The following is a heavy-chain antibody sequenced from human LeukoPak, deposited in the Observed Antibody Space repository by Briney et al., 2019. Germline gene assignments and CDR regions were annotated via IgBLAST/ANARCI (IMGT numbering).Heavy chain of an antibody. V-gene: IGHV3-23*01. D-gene: IGHD2-2*02. CDR1: GFTFSSYA. CDR2: ISGSGDTT. Sequence: GGSLRLSCAASGFTFSSYAMSWVRQAPGKGLEWVSTISGSGDTTYYADSVKGRFTISRDNAKNSLYLQMNSLRAEDTAVYYCARDQICSSTSCYRGHGYWGQGTLVTVSS. CDR3: ARDQICSSTSCYRGHGY. J-gene: IGHJ4*02.